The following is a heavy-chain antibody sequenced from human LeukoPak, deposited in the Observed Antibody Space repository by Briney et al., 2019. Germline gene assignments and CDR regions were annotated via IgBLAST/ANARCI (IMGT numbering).Heavy chain of an antibody. CDR1: GGSFNSYA. Sequence: SVKVSCKASGGSFNSYAISWVRQAPGQGLEWMGGIIPIFGTANYAQKFQGRVTITADKSTNTAYMELSSLRSEDTAVYYCAGSQPLAYFDLWGRGTLVTVSS. CDR3: AGSQPLAYFDL. J-gene: IGHJ2*01. V-gene: IGHV1-69*06. CDR2: IIPIFGTA.